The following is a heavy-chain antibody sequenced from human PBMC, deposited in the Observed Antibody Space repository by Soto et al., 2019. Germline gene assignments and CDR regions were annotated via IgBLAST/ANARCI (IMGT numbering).Heavy chain of an antibody. CDR1: GYTFTNYA. J-gene: IGHJ4*02. Sequence: ASVKVSCKASGYTFTNYAMHWVHQAPGQRLEWMGWINTGKGNTKYSQKFQGRVTITRDTSASTAYMELSSLRSEDTAMYYCARAGDDCSAANCYVIDYWGQGTLVTAPQ. D-gene: IGHD2-2*01. V-gene: IGHV1-3*04. CDR2: INTGKGNT. CDR3: ARAGDDCSAANCYVIDY.